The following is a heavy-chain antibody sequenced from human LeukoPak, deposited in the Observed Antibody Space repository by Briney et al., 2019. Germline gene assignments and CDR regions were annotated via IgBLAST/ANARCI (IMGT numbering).Heavy chain of an antibody. CDR2: ISGSGGST. J-gene: IGHJ3*02. CDR3: AKDRITMIVVDDAFDI. CDR1: GFTFSSYA. V-gene: IGHV3-23*01. Sequence: GGSLRLSCAASGFTFSSYAMSWVRQAPGKGLEWVSAISGSGGSTYYADSVKGRFTISRGNSKNTLYLQMNSLRAEDTAVYYCAKDRITMIVVDDAFDIWGQGTMVTVSS. D-gene: IGHD3-22*01.